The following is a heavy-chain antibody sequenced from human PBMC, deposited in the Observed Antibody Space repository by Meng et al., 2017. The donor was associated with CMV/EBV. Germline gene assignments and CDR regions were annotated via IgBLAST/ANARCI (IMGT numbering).Heavy chain of an antibody. CDR3: ARDGGSRGYYFDY. V-gene: IGHV3-21*01. Sequence: EVQLVESGGGLVKPGGFLRLSCAASGFTFSSYSMNWVRQAPGKGLEWVSSISSSSSYIYYADSVKGRFTISRDNAKNSLYLQMNSLRAEDTAVYYCARDGGSRGYYFDYWGPGTLVTVSS. CDR1: GFTFSSYS. D-gene: IGHD1-26*01. CDR2: ISSSSSYI. J-gene: IGHJ4*02.